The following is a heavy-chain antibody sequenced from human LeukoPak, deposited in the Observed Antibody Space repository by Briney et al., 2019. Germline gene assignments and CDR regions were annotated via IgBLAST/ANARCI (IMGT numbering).Heavy chain of an antibody. CDR3: ARVKGQYYGSGSYHNYYYYYYMDV. D-gene: IGHD3-10*01. Sequence: GGSLRLSCAASGFTFSSYEMNWVRQAPGKGLEWVSYIGSSGSTIYYTDSVKGRFTISRDNAKNSLYLQMNSLRAEDTAVYYCARVKGQYYGSGSYHNYYYYYYMDVWGKGTTVTISS. CDR1: GFTFSSYE. V-gene: IGHV3-48*03. J-gene: IGHJ6*03. CDR2: IGSSGSTI.